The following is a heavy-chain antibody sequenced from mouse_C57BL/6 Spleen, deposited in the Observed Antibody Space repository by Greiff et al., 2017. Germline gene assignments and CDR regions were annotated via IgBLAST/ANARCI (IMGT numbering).Heavy chain of an antibody. Sequence: QVQLQQSGAELAQPGASVKLSCKASGYTFTSYWLHWVKQRPGQGLEWIGYINPSSGYTKYNQKFKDKATLTADKSSSTAYMQLSSLTYEDSAVYYCARSLLPTFYFDYWGQGTTLTVSS. V-gene: IGHV1-7*01. J-gene: IGHJ2*01. D-gene: IGHD2-1*01. CDR1: GYTFTSYW. CDR3: ARSLLPTFYFDY. CDR2: INPSSGYT.